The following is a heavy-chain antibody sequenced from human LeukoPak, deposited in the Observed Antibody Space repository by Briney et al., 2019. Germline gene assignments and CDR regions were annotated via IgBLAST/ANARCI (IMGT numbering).Heavy chain of an antibody. CDR2: IIPILGIA. Sequence: ASVKVSCKASGGTFSSYAISWVRQAPGQGLEWMGRIIPILGIANYAQKFQGRVTITADKSTSTAYMELSSLRSEDTAVYYCARTIYSNYGRGFDWFDPWGQGTLVTVSS. CDR3: ARTIYSNYGRGFDWFDP. V-gene: IGHV1-69*04. CDR1: GGTFSSYA. D-gene: IGHD4-4*01. J-gene: IGHJ5*02.